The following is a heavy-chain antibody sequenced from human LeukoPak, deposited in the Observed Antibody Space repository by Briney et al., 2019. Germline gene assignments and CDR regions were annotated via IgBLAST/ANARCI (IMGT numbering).Heavy chain of an antibody. CDR3: AKVEMATIVFDY. D-gene: IGHD5-24*01. CDR2: ISGSGGST. Sequence: GGSLRLSCAASGFTFSSSAMSWVRQAPGKGLEWVSAISGSGGSTYYADSVKGRFTISRDNSKNTLYLQMNSLRAEDTAVYYCAKVEMATIVFDYWGQGTLVTVSS. J-gene: IGHJ4*02. V-gene: IGHV3-23*01. CDR1: GFTFSSSA.